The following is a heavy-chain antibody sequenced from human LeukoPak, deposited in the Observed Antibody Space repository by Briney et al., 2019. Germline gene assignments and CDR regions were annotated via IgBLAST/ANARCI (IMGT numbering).Heavy chain of an antibody. D-gene: IGHD2-8*01. Sequence: SETLSLTCTVSGGSISSSSYYWGWIRQPPGKGLEWIGSIYYSGSTYYNPSLKSRVTISVDTSKNQFSLKLSSVTAADTAVYYCARALREGYCTNGVCSPFDYRGQGTLVTVSS. CDR1: GGSISSSSYY. J-gene: IGHJ4*02. CDR2: IYYSGST. CDR3: ARALREGYCTNGVCSPFDY. V-gene: IGHV4-39*07.